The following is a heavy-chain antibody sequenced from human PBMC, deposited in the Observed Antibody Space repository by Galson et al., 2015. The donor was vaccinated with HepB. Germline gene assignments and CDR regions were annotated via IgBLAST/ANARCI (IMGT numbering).Heavy chain of an antibody. Sequence: LSLTCTVSGGSISSGGYYWSWIRQHPGKGLEWIGYIYYSGSTYYNPSLKSRVTISVDTSKNQFSLKLSSVTAADTAVYYCARADYYGSGSYRWHPGGFDPWGQGTLVTVSS. CDR1: GGSISSGGYY. V-gene: IGHV4-31*03. D-gene: IGHD3-10*01. CDR3: ARADYYGSGSYRWHPGGFDP. J-gene: IGHJ5*02. CDR2: IYYSGST.